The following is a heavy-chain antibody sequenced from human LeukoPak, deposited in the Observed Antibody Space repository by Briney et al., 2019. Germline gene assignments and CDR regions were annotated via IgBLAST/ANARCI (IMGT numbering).Heavy chain of an antibody. D-gene: IGHD3-16*01. CDR3: ARALRPFGGVMFDF. CDR2: MFYSERI. J-gene: IGHJ4*02. V-gene: IGHV4-59*08. CDR1: GASISGYY. Sequence: SETLSFTCKVSGASISGYYWSWVRQPPGKGLDGIGYMFYSERINYNPSLKSRVTISGDTSKNQFSLKLNSMTAADTAVYFCARALRPFGGVMFDFWGQGSLVTVSS.